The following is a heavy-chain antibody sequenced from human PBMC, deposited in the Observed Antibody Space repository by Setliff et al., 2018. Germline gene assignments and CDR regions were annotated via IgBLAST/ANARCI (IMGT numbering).Heavy chain of an antibody. V-gene: IGHV1-2*02. D-gene: IGHD3-22*01. Sequence: ASVKVSCKASGYTFTDYYMQWVRQAPGQGLEWMGNINTYSGATNYAHKLQGRVTMTTDTSITTAYMELNSLTSDDTAVYFCTWGPGGYFDFWDQGTLVTVSS. CDR1: GYTFTDYY. J-gene: IGHJ4*02. CDR2: INTYSGAT. CDR3: TWGPGGYFDF.